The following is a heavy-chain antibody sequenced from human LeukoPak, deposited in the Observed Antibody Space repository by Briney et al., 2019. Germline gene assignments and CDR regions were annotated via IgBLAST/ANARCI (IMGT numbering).Heavy chain of an antibody. CDR3: ARGLGYYDSIWFDP. CDR2: INPTGGST. Sequence: ASVKVSCKASGYTFPSYFMHWVRQAPGQGLEWMGIINPTGGSTTYAQKFQGRVTMTRDTSTSTVYMELSSLRSDDTAVYYCARGLGYYDSIWFDPWGQGTLVTVSS. V-gene: IGHV1-46*01. CDR1: GYTFPSYF. J-gene: IGHJ5*02. D-gene: IGHD3-22*01.